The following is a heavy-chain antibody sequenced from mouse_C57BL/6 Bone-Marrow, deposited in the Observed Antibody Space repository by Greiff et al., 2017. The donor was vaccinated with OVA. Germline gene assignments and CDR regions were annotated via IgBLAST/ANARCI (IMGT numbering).Heavy chain of an antibody. D-gene: IGHD1-1*01. CDR3: AISYYYGSSPYAMDY. J-gene: IGHJ4*01. CDR2: IWRGGST. Sequence: QVQLKQSGPGLVQPSQSLSITCTVSGFSLTSYGVHWVRQSPGKGLEWLGVIWRGGSTDYNAAFMSRLSITKDNSKSQVFFKMNSLQADDTAIYYCAISYYYGSSPYAMDYWGQGTSVTVSS. CDR1: GFSLTSYG. V-gene: IGHV2-5*01.